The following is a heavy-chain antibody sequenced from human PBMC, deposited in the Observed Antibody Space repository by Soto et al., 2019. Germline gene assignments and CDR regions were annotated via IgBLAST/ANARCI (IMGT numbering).Heavy chain of an antibody. J-gene: IGHJ6*03. CDR2: IYWDDDK. CDR3: AHILDGSGGSCPYDYYYMYV. V-gene: IGHV2-5*02. CDR1: WFSLSTSGVG. D-gene: IGHD2-15*01. Sequence: QITLKESGPTLVKPTQTLTLTCTFSWFSLSTSGVGVGWLRQPPGKALEWLALIYWDDDKRYSPYLKSRLTITKDTTKNHVVLTIINMDPVDTATYYCAHILDGSGGSCPYDYYYMYVWGKGTTVTVCS.